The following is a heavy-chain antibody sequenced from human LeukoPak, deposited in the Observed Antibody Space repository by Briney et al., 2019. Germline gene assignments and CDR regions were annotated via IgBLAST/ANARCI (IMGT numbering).Heavy chain of an antibody. Sequence: GASVKVSCKASGYTFTSYYMHWVRQAPGQGLEWMGIINPSGGSTSYAQKFQGRVTMTRDTSTSTVYMELSSLRSEDTAVYYCAREDYNSGTGLGDAFDIWGQGTMVTVSS. D-gene: IGHD1-26*01. CDR3: AREDYNSGTGLGDAFDI. V-gene: IGHV1-46*01. CDR2: INPSGGST. CDR1: GYTFTSYY. J-gene: IGHJ3*02.